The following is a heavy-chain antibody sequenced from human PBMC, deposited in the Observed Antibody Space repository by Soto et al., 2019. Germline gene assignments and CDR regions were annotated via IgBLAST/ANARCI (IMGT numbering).Heavy chain of an antibody. CDR1: GFTFSSYA. Sequence: GGSLRLSCAASGFTFSSYAMSWVRQAPGKGLEWVSAISGSGGSTYYADSVKGRFTISRDNSKNTMYLQMNSLRAEDTAVYYCAKAGYDFWSGYYYFDYWGQGTLVTVSS. D-gene: IGHD3-3*01. CDR2: ISGSGGST. J-gene: IGHJ4*02. V-gene: IGHV3-23*01. CDR3: AKAGYDFWSGYYYFDY.